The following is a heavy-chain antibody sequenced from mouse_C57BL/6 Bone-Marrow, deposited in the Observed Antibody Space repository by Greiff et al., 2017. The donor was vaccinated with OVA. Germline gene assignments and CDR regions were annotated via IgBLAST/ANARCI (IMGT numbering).Heavy chain of an antibody. CDR1: GFTFSSYG. Sequence: EVKLVESGGDLVKPGGSLKLSCAASGFTFSSYGMSWVRQTPDKRLEWVATISSGGSYTYYPDSVKGRFNISRDNAKNTLYLQMSRLKSEDTAMYYCARHWHYYGSSPYAMDYWGQGTSVTVSS. J-gene: IGHJ4*01. V-gene: IGHV5-6*01. D-gene: IGHD1-1*01. CDR3: ARHWHYYGSSPYAMDY. CDR2: ISSGGSYT.